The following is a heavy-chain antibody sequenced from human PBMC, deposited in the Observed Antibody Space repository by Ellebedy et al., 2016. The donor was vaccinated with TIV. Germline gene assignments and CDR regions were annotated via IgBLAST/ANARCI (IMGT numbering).Heavy chain of an antibody. CDR2: IIPMSGTA. V-gene: IGHV1-69*13. J-gene: IGHJ6*02. D-gene: IGHD1/OR15-1a*01. CDR3: ARVKGRGRSWTNYHYGMDV. CDR1: GGTLSSYA. Sequence: ASVKVSCKASGGTLSSYAISWVRQAPGQGLEWMGGIIPMSGTAKYPQKFQGRVTITADESTYTGYMELSSLRSEDTATYYCARVKGRGRSWTNYHYGMDVWGPGTTVTVSS.